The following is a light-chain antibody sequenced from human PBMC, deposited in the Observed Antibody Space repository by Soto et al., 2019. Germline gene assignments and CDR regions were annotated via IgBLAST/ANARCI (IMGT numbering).Light chain of an antibody. Sequence: QCVLTQPPSVSGAPGQRVTISCTGSSSNIGAGYDVHWYQQLPGTAPKLLIYGNSNRPSGVPDRFSGSKSGTSASLAITGLQAEDVADYYCQSYDSSLSGRVVFGGGTKLTVL. J-gene: IGLJ2*01. CDR2: GNS. V-gene: IGLV1-40*01. CDR3: QSYDSSLSGRVV. CDR1: SSNIGAGYD.